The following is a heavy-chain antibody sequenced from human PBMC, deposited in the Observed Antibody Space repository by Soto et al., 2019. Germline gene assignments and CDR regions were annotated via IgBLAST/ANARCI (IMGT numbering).Heavy chain of an antibody. CDR3: ARECSGGSCYSGGIFDI. CDR2: IYHSGST. D-gene: IGHD2-15*01. V-gene: IGHV4-30-2*01. J-gene: IGHJ3*02. Sequence: QLQLQESGSGLVKPSQTLSLTCAVSGGSISSGGYSWSWIRQPPGKGLEWIGYIYHSGSTYYNPSLKSRVTISVDRSKNQFSLKLSSVTAADTAVYYCARECSGGSCYSGGIFDIWGQGTMVTVSS. CDR1: GGSISSGGYS.